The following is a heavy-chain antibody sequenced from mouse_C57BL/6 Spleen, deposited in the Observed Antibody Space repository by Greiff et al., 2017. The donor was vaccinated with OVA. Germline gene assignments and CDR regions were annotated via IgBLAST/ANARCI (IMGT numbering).Heavy chain of an antibody. J-gene: IGHJ1*03. CDR1: GYTFTSYW. D-gene: IGHD2-1*01. CDR2: IVPSDSYT. Sequence: VQLQQPGAELVMPGASVKLSCKASGYTFTSYWMHWVKQRPGQGLEWIGAIVPSDSYTNYNQKLKGKSTLTVDKSSSTAYMQLSSLTSEDSAVYYCASYGKDWYFDVWGTGTTVTVSS. CDR3: ASYGKDWYFDV. V-gene: IGHV1-69*01.